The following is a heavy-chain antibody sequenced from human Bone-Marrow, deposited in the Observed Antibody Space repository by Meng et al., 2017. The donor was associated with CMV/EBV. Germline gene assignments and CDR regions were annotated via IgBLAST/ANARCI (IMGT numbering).Heavy chain of an antibody. CDR1: GFTFSSYS. D-gene: IGHD2-15*01. CDR3: ARGSEGLAYYYYGMDV. V-gene: IGHV3-21*01. Sequence: GESLKISCAASGFTFSSYSMNWVRQAPGKGLEWVSSISSSSSYIYYADSVKGRFTISRDNAKNSLYLQMNSLRAEDTAVYYCARGSEGLAYYYYGMDVWGQGTTVTVYS. J-gene: IGHJ6*02. CDR2: ISSSSSYI.